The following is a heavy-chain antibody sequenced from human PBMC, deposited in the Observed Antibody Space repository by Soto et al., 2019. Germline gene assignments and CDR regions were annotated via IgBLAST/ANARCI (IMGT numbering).Heavy chain of an antibody. CDR2: ISGSGDST. CDR1: GFTFSSYA. CDR3: ARRGPGTYFDY. D-gene: IGHD6-13*01. Sequence: EVQLLDSGGGLVQPGGSLRLSCAASGFTFSSYAMNWVRQAPGKGLEWVSVISGSGDSTYYADSVKGRFTISRDNSKNTLDLQMISLRTEDTAVYYCARRGPGTYFDYWGQGTLVTVSS. V-gene: IGHV3-23*01. J-gene: IGHJ4*02.